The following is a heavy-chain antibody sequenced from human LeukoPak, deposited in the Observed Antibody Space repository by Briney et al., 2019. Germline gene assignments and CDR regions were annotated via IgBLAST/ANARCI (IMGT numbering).Heavy chain of an antibody. CDR3: ARDPGGSHYTNAFDI. D-gene: IGHD1-26*01. V-gene: IGHV3-21*01. Sequence: PGGSLRLSCAASGFTFSSYSMNWVRQAPGKGLEWVSSISSSSSYIYYADSVKGRFTISRDNAKNSLYLQMNSLRAEDTAVYYCARDPGGSHYTNAFDIWGQGTMVTVSS. CDR2: ISSSSSYI. J-gene: IGHJ3*02. CDR1: GFTFSSYS.